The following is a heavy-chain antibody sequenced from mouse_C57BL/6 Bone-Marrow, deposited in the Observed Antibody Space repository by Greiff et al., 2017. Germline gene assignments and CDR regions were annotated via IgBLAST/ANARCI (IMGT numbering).Heavy chain of an antibody. V-gene: IGHV5-6*01. CDR3: ARQAYDEYFDY. CDR2: ISSGGSYT. CDR1: GFTFSSYG. D-gene: IGHD2-3*01. Sequence: EVKLVESGGDLVKPGGSLKLSCAASGFTFSSYGMSWVHQTPDKRLEWVATISSGGSYTYYPDSVKGRFTISRDNAKNTLYLQMSSLKSEDTAMYYCARQAYDEYFDYWGQGTTLTVSS. J-gene: IGHJ2*01.